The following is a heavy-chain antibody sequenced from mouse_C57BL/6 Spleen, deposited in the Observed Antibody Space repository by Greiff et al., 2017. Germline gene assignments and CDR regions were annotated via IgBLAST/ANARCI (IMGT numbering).Heavy chain of an antibody. CDR2: INPNNGGT. J-gene: IGHJ1*03. Sequence: VQLQQSGPELVKPGASVKIPCKASGYTFPDYNMDWVKQSHGKSLEWIGDINPNNGGTIYNQKFKGKATLTVDKSSSTAYMELRSLTSEDTAVYYCASGSRGYFDVWGTGTTVTVSS. CDR3: ASGSRGYFDV. CDR1: GYTFPDYN. D-gene: IGHD1-1*01. V-gene: IGHV1-18*01.